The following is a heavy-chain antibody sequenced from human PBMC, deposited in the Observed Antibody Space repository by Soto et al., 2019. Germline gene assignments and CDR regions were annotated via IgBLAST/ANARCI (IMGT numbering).Heavy chain of an antibody. J-gene: IGHJ6*03. CDR2: TWYDRSNK. CDR3: ARVGGGGLDYYYSYMDV. Sequence: PGRSLRLSCAASGFTFSSYGMHWVRQAPGKGLERVAVTWYDRSNKYYADSLKGRFTISRDNSKNTLYLQMNSLRAEDTAVYYCARVGGGGLDYYYSYMDVWGKGTTVTVSS. D-gene: IGHD3-16*01. V-gene: IGHV3-33*01. CDR1: GFTFSSYG.